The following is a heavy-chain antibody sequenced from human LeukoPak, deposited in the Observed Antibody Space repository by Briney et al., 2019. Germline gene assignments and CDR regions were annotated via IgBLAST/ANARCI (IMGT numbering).Heavy chain of an antibody. CDR1: GFSFDTYS. D-gene: IGHD6-13*01. CDR2: ISGDGRAT. CDR3: ARMQAADTEVIDY. J-gene: IGHJ4*02. Sequence: PGGSLRLSCAASGFSFDTYSMNWVRQAPGKGQEWVASISGDGRATYHADSVKGRFTISRDNAKNTLYLQMNSLRAEDTAVYYCARMQAADTEVIDYWGQGTLVTVSS. V-gene: IGHV3-21*01.